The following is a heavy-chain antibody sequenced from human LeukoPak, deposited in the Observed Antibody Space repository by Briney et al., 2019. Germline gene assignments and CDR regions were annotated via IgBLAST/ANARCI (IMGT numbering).Heavy chain of an antibody. CDR3: ARDPRGYFNY. CDR1: GGSVSSGNYY. D-gene: IGHD3-22*01. Sequence: SETLSLTCTVSGGSVSSGNYYWSWIRQPPGKGLEWIGYIYYSGDTNYNPSLKGRVTISVDTSKNQVSLKLSSVTAADTAVYYCARDPRGYFNYWGQGTLVTVSS. J-gene: IGHJ4*02. CDR2: IYYSGDT. V-gene: IGHV4-61*01.